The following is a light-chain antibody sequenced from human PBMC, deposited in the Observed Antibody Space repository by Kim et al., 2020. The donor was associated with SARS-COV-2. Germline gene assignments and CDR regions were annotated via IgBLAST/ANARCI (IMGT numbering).Light chain of an antibody. V-gene: IGKV1-6*01. CDR2: AAS. J-gene: IGKJ1*01. CDR1: QDIGND. Sequence: ASVGDRVTITCRSSQDIGNDLGWYQQKPGKAPKLLIYAASSLQSGVPSRFSGSGSGTDFTLTISSLQPEDFATYYCLQDYNYPWPFGQGTKVDIK. CDR3: LQDYNYPWP.